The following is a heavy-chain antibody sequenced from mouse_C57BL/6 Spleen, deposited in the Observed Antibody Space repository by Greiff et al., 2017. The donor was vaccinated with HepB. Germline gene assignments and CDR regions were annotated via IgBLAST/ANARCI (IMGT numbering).Heavy chain of an antibody. CDR3: VRHGGDY. Sequence: EVKLQESGGGLVQPKASLKLSCAASGFSFNTYAMNWVRQAPGQGLEWVARIRSKSNNYATYYAVSVKDRVTIARDESESMLYLQMNNLKTEDTAMYYCVRHGGDYWGQGTTLTVSS. CDR2: IRSKSNNYAT. V-gene: IGHV10-1*01. CDR1: GFSFNTYA. J-gene: IGHJ2*01.